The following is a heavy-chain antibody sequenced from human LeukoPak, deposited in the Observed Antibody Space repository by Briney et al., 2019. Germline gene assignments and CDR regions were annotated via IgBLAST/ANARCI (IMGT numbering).Heavy chain of an antibody. CDR2: INSDESIT. Sequence: GGSLRLSCAASGFTFSSSWMYWVRQAPGRGLVWVSRINSDESITTYADSVKGRFTISRDNAKNTLYLQMNSLRAEDTAVYYCARGLVPGFLDYWGQGTPVTVSS. CDR3: ARGLVPGFLDY. CDR1: GFTFSSSW. V-gene: IGHV3-74*01. D-gene: IGHD4-11*01. J-gene: IGHJ4*02.